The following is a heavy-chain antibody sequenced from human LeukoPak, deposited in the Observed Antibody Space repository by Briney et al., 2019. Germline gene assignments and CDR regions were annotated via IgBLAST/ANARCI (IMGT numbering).Heavy chain of an antibody. Sequence: GGSLRLSCAASGFTFSSYWMNWARQAPRKGLEWVASINHNGNVNYYVDSVKGRFTISRDNSKNTLYLQMNSLRAEDTAVYYCARESRYCSGGSCYSSYYYYGMDVWGQGTTVTVSS. V-gene: IGHV3-7*01. CDR2: INHNGNVN. CDR1: GFTFSSYW. CDR3: ARESRYCSGGSCYSSYYYYGMDV. D-gene: IGHD2-15*01. J-gene: IGHJ6*02.